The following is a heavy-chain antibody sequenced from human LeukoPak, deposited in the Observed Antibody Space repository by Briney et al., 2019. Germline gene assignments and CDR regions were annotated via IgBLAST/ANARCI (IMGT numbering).Heavy chain of an antibody. CDR2: IYYSRST. CDR3: AKQSGSSPYYFDY. V-gene: IGHV4-59*08. D-gene: IGHD6-6*01. J-gene: IGHJ4*02. Sequence: SETLSLTCSVSGGSIIGYYWSWFRQPPGKGLEWIGYIYYSRSTKYNPSLKSRVTISVDTSKNQFSLKLSSVTAADTAVYYCAKQSGSSPYYFDYWGQGTLVTVSS. CDR1: GGSIIGYY.